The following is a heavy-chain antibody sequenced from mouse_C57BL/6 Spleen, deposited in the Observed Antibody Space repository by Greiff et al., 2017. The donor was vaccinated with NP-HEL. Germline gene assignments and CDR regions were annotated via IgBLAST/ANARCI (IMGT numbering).Heavy chain of an antibody. Sequence: QVQLKESGAELVRPGASVTLSCKASGYTFTDYEMHWVKQTPVHGLEWIGTIDPETGGTAYNQKFKGKAILTADKSSSTSYMELRSLTSEDSAFYYSTRDYDGCDVGFAYWGQGTLVTVSA. D-gene: IGHD2-2*01. CDR3: TRDYDGCDVGFAY. CDR1: GYTFTDYE. J-gene: IGHJ3*01. CDR2: IDPETGGT. V-gene: IGHV1-15*01.